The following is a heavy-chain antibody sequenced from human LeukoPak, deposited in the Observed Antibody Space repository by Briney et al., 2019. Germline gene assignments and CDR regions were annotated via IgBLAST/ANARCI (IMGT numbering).Heavy chain of an antibody. Sequence: SETLSLTCAVYGGSFRGYYWSWIRQPPGKGLEWIGEINHSGSTNYNPSLKSRVTISVDTSKNQFSLKLSSVTAADTAVYYCARGLPVIGLDSSGYYGYWGQGTLVTVSS. J-gene: IGHJ4*02. CDR2: INHSGST. V-gene: IGHV4-34*01. D-gene: IGHD3-22*01. CDR1: GGSFRGYY. CDR3: ARGLPVIGLDSSGYYGY.